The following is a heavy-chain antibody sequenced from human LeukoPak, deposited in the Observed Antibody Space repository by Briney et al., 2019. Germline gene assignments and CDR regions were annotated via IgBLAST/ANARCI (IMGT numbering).Heavy chain of an antibody. Sequence: SETLSLTCTVSGGSISSSSYYWGWIRQPPGKGLEWVGSIYYSGSTYYNPSLNSRVTISVDTSKNQFSLKLSSVTAADTAVYYCARLPKNYYDSSGYPDYWGQGTLVTVSS. D-gene: IGHD3-22*01. J-gene: IGHJ4*02. V-gene: IGHV4-39*01. CDR1: GGSISSSSYY. CDR2: IYYSGST. CDR3: ARLPKNYYDSSGYPDY.